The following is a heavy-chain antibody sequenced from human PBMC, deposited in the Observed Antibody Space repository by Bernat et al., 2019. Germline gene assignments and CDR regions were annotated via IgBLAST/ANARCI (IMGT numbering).Heavy chain of an antibody. Sequence: QLQLQESGPGLVKPSETLSLTCTVSGGSISSSSYYWGWIRQPPGKGLEWIGSIYYSGSTYYNPSLKSRVTISVDTSKNQFSLKLSSVTAADTAVYYCARIDGSSWRAFDIWGQGTMVTVSS. CDR1: GGSISSSSYY. CDR3: ARIDGSSWRAFDI. V-gene: IGHV4-39*01. J-gene: IGHJ3*02. CDR2: IYYSGST. D-gene: IGHD6-13*01.